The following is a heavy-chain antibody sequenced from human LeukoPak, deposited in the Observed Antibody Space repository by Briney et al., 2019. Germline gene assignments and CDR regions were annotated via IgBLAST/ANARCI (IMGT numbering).Heavy chain of an antibody. CDR1: GFIFSDHS. CDR3: ARDFRSGSYSGDYYFDY. Sequence: GGSLRLSCAASGFIFSDHSMNWVRQAPGKGLEWVSSISSGSTYIYYADSVKGRSTISRDNGETSLYLQMSSLRTEDTAVYYCARDFRSGSYSGDYYFDYWGQGTLVTVSS. J-gene: IGHJ4*02. D-gene: IGHD1-26*01. V-gene: IGHV3-21*06. CDR2: ISSGSTYI.